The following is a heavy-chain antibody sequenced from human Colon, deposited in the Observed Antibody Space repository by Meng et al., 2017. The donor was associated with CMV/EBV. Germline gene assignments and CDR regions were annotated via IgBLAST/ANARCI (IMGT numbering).Heavy chain of an antibody. V-gene: IGHV3-69-1*02. CDR1: GFSITNNY. J-gene: IGHJ4*02. D-gene: IGHD2-2*01. CDR3: ARDSLGARYCSSTSCYRVPL. CDR2: ITGSGSSR. Sequence: GESLKISCAASGFSITNNYMSWVRQAPGKGLEWVSAITGSGSSRYYADSVKGRFTISRDNAKNSLYLQMNSLRAEDTAVYYCARDSLGARYCSSTSCYRVPLWGQGTLVTVSS.